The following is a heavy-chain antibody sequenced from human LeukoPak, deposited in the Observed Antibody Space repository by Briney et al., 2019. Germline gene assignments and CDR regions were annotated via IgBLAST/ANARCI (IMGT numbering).Heavy chain of an antibody. Sequence: GGSLRLSCAASGFTFSSYWMHWVRQAPGKGLVWVSRINSDGSSTSYADSVKGRFTISRDNAKNTLYLQMNSLRAEDTAVYYCARSTGSYYEPGSPDYWGQGTLVTVSS. CDR3: ARSTGSYYEPGSPDY. CDR1: GFTFSSYW. CDR2: INSDGSST. D-gene: IGHD1-26*01. J-gene: IGHJ4*02. V-gene: IGHV3-74*01.